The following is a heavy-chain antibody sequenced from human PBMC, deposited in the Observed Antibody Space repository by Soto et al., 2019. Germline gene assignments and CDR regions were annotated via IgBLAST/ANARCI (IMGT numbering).Heavy chain of an antibody. CDR1: GCTFSSYC. J-gene: IGHJ4*02. Sequence: DGSLRLSCAASGCTFSSYCRHWVLQAPFKRLVWVSRINSYGSSTTYADSVKGRFTISRDNAKNLLYLQMNSLRAEDPAVYYCARDRKSEAHDYWGQGTLVTVSS. V-gene: IGHV3-74*01. CDR2: INSYGSST. CDR3: ARDRKSEAHDY.